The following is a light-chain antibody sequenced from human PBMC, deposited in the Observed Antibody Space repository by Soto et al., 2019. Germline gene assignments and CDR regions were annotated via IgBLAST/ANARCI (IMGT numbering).Light chain of an antibody. Sequence: GVSNRLSGSKSGNTASLTISGLQAEDEADYYCSSYAISSAYVFGTGTKVTV. J-gene: IGLJ1*01. CDR3: SSYAISSAYV. V-gene: IGLV2-14*01.